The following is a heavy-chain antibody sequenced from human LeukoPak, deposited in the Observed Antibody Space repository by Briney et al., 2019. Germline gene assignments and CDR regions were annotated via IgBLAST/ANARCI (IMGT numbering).Heavy chain of an antibody. V-gene: IGHV4-59*08. CDR3: ASPTRRGYSYGLGAFDI. Sequence: SETLSLTCTVSGGSISSYYWSWIRQPRGKGLEWIGYIYYSGSTNYNPSLKSRVTISVATSKTQFSLKLSSVTAADTAVYYCASPTRRGYSYGLGAFDIWGQGTMVTVSS. J-gene: IGHJ3*02. CDR1: GGSISSYY. D-gene: IGHD5-18*01. CDR2: IYYSGST.